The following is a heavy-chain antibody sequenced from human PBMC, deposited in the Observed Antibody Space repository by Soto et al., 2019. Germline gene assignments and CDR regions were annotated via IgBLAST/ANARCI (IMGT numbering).Heavy chain of an antibody. D-gene: IGHD2-15*01. CDR3: AKDLRRYCSGGSCYNWFDP. V-gene: IGHV3-23*01. CDR1: GFTFSSYA. J-gene: IGHJ5*02. Sequence: EVQLLESGGGLVQPGGSLRLSCAASGFTFSSYAMSWVRRAPGKGLEGVSAISGSGGSTYYADSVKGRFTISRDNSKNTLYLQMNSLRAEDTAVYYCAKDLRRYCSGGSCYNWFDPWGQGTLVTVSS. CDR2: ISGSGGST.